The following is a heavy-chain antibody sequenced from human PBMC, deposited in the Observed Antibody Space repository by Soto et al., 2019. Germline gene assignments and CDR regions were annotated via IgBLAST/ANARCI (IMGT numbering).Heavy chain of an antibody. CDR3: ARLIGNSWLDS. V-gene: IGHV6-1*01. J-gene: IGHJ5*01. Sequence: SQTLSLTCAISGDSVSSNSATGDWIRQSPSRGLEWLGRTYYRSKWSNGYAVSVKGRITINPDTSNNQFSLHLNSVTPDDTAVYYCARLIGNSWLDSWGQGTLVTVS. CDR1: GDSVSSNSAT. CDR2: TYYRSKWSN. D-gene: IGHD3-16*01.